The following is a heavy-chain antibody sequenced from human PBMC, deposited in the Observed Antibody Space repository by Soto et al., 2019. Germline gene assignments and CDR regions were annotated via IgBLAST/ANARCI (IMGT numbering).Heavy chain of an antibody. D-gene: IGHD2-2*01. Sequence: PGGSLRLSCAASGFTFSNYGMHWVRQAPGKGLEWVAVISYDGGNKYYADSVKGRFTISRDNPKNTLNLQMNSLRAEDTAVYYCAKAVRYCSSSNCRDYYSYYGMDVWGQGTTVTVSS. CDR1: GFTFSNYG. CDR3: AKAVRYCSSSNCRDYYSYYGMDV. V-gene: IGHV3-30*18. CDR2: ISYDGGNK. J-gene: IGHJ6*02.